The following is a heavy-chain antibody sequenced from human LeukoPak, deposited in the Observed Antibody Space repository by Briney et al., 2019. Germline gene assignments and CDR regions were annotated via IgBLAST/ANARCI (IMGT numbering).Heavy chain of an antibody. D-gene: IGHD3-3*01. J-gene: IGHJ5*02. CDR1: GYTFTSYY. CDR3: ATDAERAFRSGYSPGWFDP. CDR2: INPSGGST. Sequence: GASVKVSCKASGYTFTSYYMHWGRQAPGQGLEWMGIINPSGGSTSYAQKFQGRVTMTRDTSTSTVYMELSSLRSEDTAAYYCATDAERAFRSGYSPGWFDPWGQGTLVTVSS. V-gene: IGHV1-46*01.